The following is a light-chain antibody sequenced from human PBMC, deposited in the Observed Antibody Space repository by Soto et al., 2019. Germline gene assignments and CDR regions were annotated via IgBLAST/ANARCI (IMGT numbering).Light chain of an antibody. CDR2: LGS. CDR3: MQALYTPIT. V-gene: IGKV2-28*01. Sequence: DVVMTQSQLSLPVTPGEPASISCRSTQSLLHSNGHKYLDWYLQKPGQSPQLLIYLGSNRASGVPDRFSGSESGTDFTLKISRVEAEDVGVYYCMQALYTPITFGQGTRLEIK. J-gene: IGKJ5*01. CDR1: QSLLHSNGHKY.